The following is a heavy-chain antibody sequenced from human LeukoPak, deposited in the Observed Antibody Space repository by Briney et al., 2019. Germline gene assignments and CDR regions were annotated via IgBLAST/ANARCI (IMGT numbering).Heavy chain of an antibody. CDR3: ARFTIRRYFDY. J-gene: IGHJ4*02. Sequence: GGSLRLSYAASGFTFSVYYMSWIRQAPGKGLEWVSYISSSGSTIYYADSVKGRFTISRDNAKNSLYLQMNSLRAENTAVYYCARFTIRRYFDYWGQGTLVTVSS. V-gene: IGHV3-11*04. CDR1: GFTFSVYY. D-gene: IGHD3-3*01. CDR2: ISSSGSTI.